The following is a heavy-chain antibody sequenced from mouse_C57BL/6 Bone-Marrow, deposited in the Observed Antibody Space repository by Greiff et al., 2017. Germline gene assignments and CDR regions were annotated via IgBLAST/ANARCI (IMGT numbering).Heavy chain of an antibody. CDR1: GFTFSDAW. V-gene: IGHV6-6*01. CDR3: TRRWLLLLMDY. D-gene: IGHD2-3*01. Sequence: EVQLVESGGGLVQPGGSMKLSCAASGFTFSDAWMDWVRQSPEKGLEWVAEIRNKANNHATYYAESVKGRFTISRDDSKSSVYLQMNSLRAEDTGIYYCTRRWLLLLMDYWGQGTSVTVSS. CDR2: IRNKANNHAT. J-gene: IGHJ4*01.